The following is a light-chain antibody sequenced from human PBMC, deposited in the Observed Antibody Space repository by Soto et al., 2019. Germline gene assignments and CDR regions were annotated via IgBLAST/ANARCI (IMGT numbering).Light chain of an antibody. J-gene: IGKJ1*01. Sequence: DIQMTQSPSSLSTSVGDRVTITCRASQAIGIYLAWYQQKPGKVPKLLIYASSTLQSGVPSRFSGSGSGTDFPLTINSLQPEYVANYYCQRYSGAPPTFGHGTKVEIK. CDR2: ASS. V-gene: IGKV1-27*01. CDR1: QAIGIY. CDR3: QRYSGAPPT.